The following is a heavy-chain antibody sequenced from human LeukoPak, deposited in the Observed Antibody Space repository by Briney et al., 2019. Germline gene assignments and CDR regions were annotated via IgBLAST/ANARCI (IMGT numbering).Heavy chain of an antibody. Sequence: SETLSLTCTVSGGSITSSSYYWSWIRQPPGKGLEWIGYIYYSGRTNYNPSLKSRVTISVDTSKNQFSLTLSSVTAADTAVYYCARGQKYRNGYTVTELGSGYFDYWGQGTLVTVSS. V-gene: IGHV4-61*01. CDR1: GGSITSSSYY. CDR2: IYYSGRT. J-gene: IGHJ4*02. CDR3: ARGQKYRNGYTVTELGSGYFDY. D-gene: IGHD5-18*01.